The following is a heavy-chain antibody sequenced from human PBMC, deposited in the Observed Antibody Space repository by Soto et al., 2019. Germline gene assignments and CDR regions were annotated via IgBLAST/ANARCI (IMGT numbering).Heavy chain of an antibody. J-gene: IGHJ4*02. CDR3: ARDGDGYIAFDY. D-gene: IGHD5-12*01. CDR2: IIPILGIA. Sequence: GASVKVSCKASGYTFTSYGISWVRQAPGQGLEWMGRIIPILGIANYAQKFQGRVTITADKSTSTAYMELSSLRSEDTAVYYCARDGDGYIAFDYWGQGTLVTVSS. CDR1: GYTFTSYG. V-gene: IGHV1-69*04.